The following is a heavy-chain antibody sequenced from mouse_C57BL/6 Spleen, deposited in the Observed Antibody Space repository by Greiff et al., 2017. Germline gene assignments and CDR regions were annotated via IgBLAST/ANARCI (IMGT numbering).Heavy chain of an antibody. J-gene: IGHJ1*03. D-gene: IGHD1-1*01. CDR3: TRAGSSYRGWYFDV. CDR2: ISSGGDYI. Sequence: EVHLVESGEGLVKPGGSLKLSCAASGFTFSSYAMSWVRQTPEKRLEWVAYISSGGDYIYYADTVKGRFTISRDNARNTLYLQMSSLKSEDTAMYYCTRAGSSYRGWYFDVWGTGTTVTVSS. CDR1: GFTFSSYA. V-gene: IGHV5-9-1*02.